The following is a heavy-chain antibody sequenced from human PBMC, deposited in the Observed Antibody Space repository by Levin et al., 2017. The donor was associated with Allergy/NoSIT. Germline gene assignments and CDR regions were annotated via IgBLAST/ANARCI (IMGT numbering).Heavy chain of an antibody. V-gene: IGHV2-5*02. D-gene: IGHD6-19*01. J-gene: IGHJ4*02. CDR1: GFSLSTSGVG. CDR3: EHRKPLVVVAPASGAIAVAGYLEFDY. Sequence: SGPTLVKPTQTLTLTCTFSGFSLSTSGVGVGWIRQPPGKALEWLALIYWDDDKRYSPSLKSRLTITKDTSKNQVVRTMTNMDPVDTATYYCEHRKPLVVVAPASGAIAVAGYLEFDYWGQGTLVTVSS. CDR2: IYWDDDK.